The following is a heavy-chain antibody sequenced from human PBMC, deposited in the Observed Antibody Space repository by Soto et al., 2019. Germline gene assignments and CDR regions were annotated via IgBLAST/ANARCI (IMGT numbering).Heavy chain of an antibody. Sequence: PGGSLRLSCAASGFTLSSFWMSWVRQAPGKGLEWVANIKQDGGEKKYVDSVKGRFTISRDNAKNSLYLQMNSLRAEDTAVYYYARDFWGGPGDVWGQGTTVTVSS. V-gene: IGHV3-7*01. CDR1: GFTLSSFW. J-gene: IGHJ6*02. D-gene: IGHD3-3*01. CDR3: ARDFWGGPGDV. CDR2: IKQDGGEK.